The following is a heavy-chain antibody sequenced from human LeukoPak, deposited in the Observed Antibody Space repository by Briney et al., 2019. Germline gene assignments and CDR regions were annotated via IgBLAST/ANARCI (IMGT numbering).Heavy chain of an antibody. J-gene: IGHJ4*02. CDR1: GYTFTSYG. D-gene: IGHD6-13*01. CDR2: ISAYNGNT. Sequence: ASVKVSCKASGYTFTSYGISWVRQAPGQGLEWMGWISAYNGNTNYAQKLQGRVTMTTDTSTSTAYVELRSLRSDDTAAYYCARGIAAAGIPNLTSGLPFDYWGQGTLVTVSS. V-gene: IGHV1-18*01. CDR3: ARGIAAAGIPNLTSGLPFDY.